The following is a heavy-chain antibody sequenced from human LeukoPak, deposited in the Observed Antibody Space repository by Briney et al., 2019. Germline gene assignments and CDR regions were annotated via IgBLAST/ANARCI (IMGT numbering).Heavy chain of an antibody. V-gene: IGHV1-69*04. CDR3: ARDQPRAKFFDY. D-gene: IGHD4/OR15-4a*01. J-gene: IGHJ4*02. CDR2: IIPILNIP. CDR1: GGTFRRDA. Sequence: GASVSVSCTASGGTFRRDAFSWVRQAPGQGLEWMRRIIPILNIPNFAQKFEGRVTITADKSTTTFYMELRSLRSEDTAMYFCARDQPRAKFFDYWGQGSLVTVSS.